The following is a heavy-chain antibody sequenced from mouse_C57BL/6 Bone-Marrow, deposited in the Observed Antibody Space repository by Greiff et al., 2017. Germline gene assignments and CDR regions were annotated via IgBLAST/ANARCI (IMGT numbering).Heavy chain of an antibody. D-gene: IGHD4-1*01. J-gene: IGHJ2*01. V-gene: IGHV1-55*01. CDR1: GYTFTSYW. CDR3: ARSGPLGRSFDY. Sequence: QVQLQQPGAELVKPGASVKMSCKASGYTFTSYWITWVKQRPGPGLEWIGDIYPTSGRTNYNEKFKSKAILTVDTSSNTAYMQLSSLTSDDSAVFYCARSGPLGRSFDYWGQGTTLTVSS. CDR2: IYPTSGRT.